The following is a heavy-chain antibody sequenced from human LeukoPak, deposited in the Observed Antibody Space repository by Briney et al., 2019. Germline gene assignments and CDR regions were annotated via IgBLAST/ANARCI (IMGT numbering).Heavy chain of an antibody. CDR1: GYTFTGYY. Sequence: ASVKVSCKASGYTFTGYYMHWVRQAPGQGLEWMGWINPNSGGTNYAQKFQGRFTMTRDTSISTAYMELSRLRSDDTAVYYCASAYDNAHQGDYWGQGTLVTVSS. D-gene: IGHD3-22*01. J-gene: IGHJ4*02. CDR3: ASAYDNAHQGDY. CDR2: INPNSGGT. V-gene: IGHV1-2*02.